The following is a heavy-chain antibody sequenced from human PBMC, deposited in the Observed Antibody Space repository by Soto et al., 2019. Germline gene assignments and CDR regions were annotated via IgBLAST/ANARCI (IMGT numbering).Heavy chain of an antibody. J-gene: IGHJ3*02. CDR1: GGSFSTYY. CDR3: ARDRGSLTTGDGTFDI. D-gene: IGHD4-17*01. V-gene: IGHV4-59*13. Sequence: SETLSLTCTVSGGSFSTYYWSWIRQPPGKGLEWIGYVSYSGTTNYSPSLKSRVTISLDTSNNEFSLKLRSATAADTAVYYCARDRGSLTTGDGTFDIWGPGTMVTVSS. CDR2: VSYSGTT.